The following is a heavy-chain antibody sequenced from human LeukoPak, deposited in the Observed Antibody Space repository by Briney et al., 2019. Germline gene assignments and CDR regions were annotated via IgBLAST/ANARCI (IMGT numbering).Heavy chain of an antibody. V-gene: IGHV4-34*01. CDR3: ARGRIVVVPAAMRNWFDP. CDR1: GGSFSGYY. Sequence: PSETLSLTCAVYGGSFSGYYWSWIRQPPGKGLEWLGEINHSGSTNYNPSLKSRVTISVDTSKNQFSLKLSSVTAADTAVYYCARGRIVVVPAAMRNWFDPWGQGTLVTVSS. D-gene: IGHD2-2*01. J-gene: IGHJ5*02. CDR2: INHSGST.